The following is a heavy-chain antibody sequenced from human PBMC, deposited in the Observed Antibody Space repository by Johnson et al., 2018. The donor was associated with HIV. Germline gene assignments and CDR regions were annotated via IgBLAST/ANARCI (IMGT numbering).Heavy chain of an antibody. CDR1: GFTFSSYG. CDR2: ISYDGSNK. CDR3: AKDGGKWSYSFDV. D-gene: IGHD2-8*01. V-gene: IGHV3-30*18. Sequence: QEQLVESGGGVVQPGRSLRLSCAASGFTFSSYGMHWVRQAPGKGLEWVAVISYDGSNKYYADSVKGRFTISRDNSKNTLYLQMNSLRAEDTAVYYCAKDGGKWSYSFDVWGQGTMVTVSS. J-gene: IGHJ3*01.